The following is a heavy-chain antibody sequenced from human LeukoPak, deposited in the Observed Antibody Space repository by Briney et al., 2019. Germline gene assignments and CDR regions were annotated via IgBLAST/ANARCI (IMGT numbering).Heavy chain of an antibody. CDR3: AGAVAELDAFDI. CDR2: IYYSGST. J-gene: IGHJ3*02. D-gene: IGHD6-19*01. Sequence: PSETLSLTCTVSGGSISSYYWSWIRQPPGKGLEWIGYIYYSGSTNYNPSLKSRVTISVDTSKNQFSLKLSSVTAADTAVYYFAGAVAELDAFDIWGQGTMVTVSS. CDR1: GGSISSYY. V-gene: IGHV4-59*01.